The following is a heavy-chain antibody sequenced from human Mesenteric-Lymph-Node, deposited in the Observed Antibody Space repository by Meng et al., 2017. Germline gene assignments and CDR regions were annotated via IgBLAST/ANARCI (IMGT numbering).Heavy chain of an antibody. CDR1: GFTFNNYA. CDR2: STGSGGGGGT. Sequence: GESLKISCAASGFTFNNYAMNWVRQAPGKGLEWVSSSTGSGGGGGTYHADSVKGRFTISRDNSRNTVYMQMNSLRVEDTAVYYCAKGSRGYCGGAWCYPFDSWGQGTLVTVSS. CDR3: AKGSRGYCGGAWCYPFDS. V-gene: IGHV3-23*01. D-gene: IGHD2-21*02. J-gene: IGHJ4*02.